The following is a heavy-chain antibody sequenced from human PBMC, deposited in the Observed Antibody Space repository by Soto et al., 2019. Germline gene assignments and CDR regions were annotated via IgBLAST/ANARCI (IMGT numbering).Heavy chain of an antibody. J-gene: IGHJ6*02. Sequence: ASVKVSCKASGYTFTSYDINWVRQATGQGLEWMGWMNPNSGNTGYAQKFQGRVTMTRNTSIRTAYMELSSLRSEDTAVYYCARGDSSSWKWYYYGMDVWGQGTTVTVSS. CDR3: ARGDSSSWKWYYYGMDV. CDR2: MNPNSGNT. V-gene: IGHV1-8*01. CDR1: GYTFTSYD. D-gene: IGHD6-13*01.